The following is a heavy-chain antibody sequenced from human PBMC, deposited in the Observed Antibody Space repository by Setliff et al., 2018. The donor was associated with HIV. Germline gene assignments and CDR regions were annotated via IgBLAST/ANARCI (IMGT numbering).Heavy chain of an antibody. J-gene: IGHJ3*02. D-gene: IGHD4-4*01. Sequence: SVKVSCKASGGTFSSYTISWVRQAPGQGLEWMGGIIPIFGTTNYAQKFQGRVTITADESTSTAYMALSSLRSEDTAVYYCAMSMTTYPVSRAFDIWGQGTMVTVSS. V-gene: IGHV1-69*13. CDR1: GGTFSSYT. CDR2: IIPIFGTT. CDR3: AMSMTTYPVSRAFDI.